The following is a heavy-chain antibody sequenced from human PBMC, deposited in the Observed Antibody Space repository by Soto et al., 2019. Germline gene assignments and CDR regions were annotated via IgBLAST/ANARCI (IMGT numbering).Heavy chain of an antibody. CDR3: AKPRSSLEWPPFDP. J-gene: IGHJ5*02. CDR2: IKSDGTTA. V-gene: IGHV3-30-3*02. Sequence: QVKLVESGGGVVQPGRSRRLSCVTSGSTFRSYGMHWVRQSPDKGLEWVAVIKSDGTTADYIESVKGRFFISRDNSKKTVYLQMNNLRPEDTGIYYCAKPRSSLEWPPFDPWGQGTLVTVSS. CDR1: GSTFRSYG. D-gene: IGHD3-3*01.